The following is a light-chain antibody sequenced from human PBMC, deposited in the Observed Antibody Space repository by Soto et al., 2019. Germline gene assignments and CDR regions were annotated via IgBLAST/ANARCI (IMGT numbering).Light chain of an antibody. CDR3: QHYGSSPPLYT. J-gene: IGKJ2*01. CDR2: GVS. V-gene: IGKV3-20*01. Sequence: EIVLTQSPGTLSLSPGEGATLSCRASQTVTSSYVGWYQQRPGQAPRLLIYGVSSRTTGIPDRFSGSGSGTDFTLTITRLEPEYFAVYYCQHYGSSPPLYTFGQGTKLEIK. CDR1: QTVTSSY.